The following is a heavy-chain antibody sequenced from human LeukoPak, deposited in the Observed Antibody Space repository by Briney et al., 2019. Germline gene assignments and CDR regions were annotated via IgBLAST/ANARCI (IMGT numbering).Heavy chain of an antibody. CDR3: ARGIRGFCSITSCYCDY. CDR1: GFTFSSYW. D-gene: IGHD2-2*01. Sequence: GGSLRLSCAASGFTFSSYWMHWVRQAPGKGLVWVSRINSDGSSTSYADSVKGRFTISRDNAKNTLYLQMNSLRAEDTAVYYCARGIRGFCSITSCYCDYWGQGTLVTVSS. V-gene: IGHV3-74*01. CDR2: INSDGSST. J-gene: IGHJ4*02.